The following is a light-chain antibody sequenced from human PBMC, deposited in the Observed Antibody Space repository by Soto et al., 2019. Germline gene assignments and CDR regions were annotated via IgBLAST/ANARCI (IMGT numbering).Light chain of an antibody. Sequence: QSALTQPASVSGSPGQAITVSCTGTSSDVGGYSYVSWYQQHPGKAPKLIIYVVSNRPSGVSNRFSGSKSGNTASLTISGLQAEDEADYYCSSYTSTKSYVFGTGTKVTVI. V-gene: IGLV2-14*03. J-gene: IGLJ1*01. CDR3: SSYTSTKSYV. CDR1: SSDVGGYSY. CDR2: VVS.